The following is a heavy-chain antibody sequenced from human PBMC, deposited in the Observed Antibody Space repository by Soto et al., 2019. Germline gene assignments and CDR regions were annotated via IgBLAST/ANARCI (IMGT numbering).Heavy chain of an antibody. J-gene: IGHJ6*02. CDR2: IIPIFGTV. Sequence: QVQLVQSGAEVKKPGSPVKVSCKASGGTFNNYAISWVRQAPGQGLEWMGGIIPIFGTVKYAQRFQGRVTITADKSTGTAYMDLRRLRSEDTAVYYCATDFVFRYPDFLPSTSRPSYYYGMDVWGQGTTVTVSS. CDR1: GGTFNNYA. CDR3: ATDFVFRYPDFLPSTSRPSYYYGMDV. D-gene: IGHD3-9*01. V-gene: IGHV1-69*06.